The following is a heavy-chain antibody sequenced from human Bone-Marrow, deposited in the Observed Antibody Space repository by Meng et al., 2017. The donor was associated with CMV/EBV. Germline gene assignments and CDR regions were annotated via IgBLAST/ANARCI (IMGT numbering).Heavy chain of an antibody. Sequence: GESLKISCAASGFTFSDSAIHWVRQASGKGLEWVGRIRSKANSYETAYAASVKGRFIISRDDSKNTAYLQMNSLRTEDTAVYYCTRVDYGVNQLPDVGVDYWVQGTLVTVSS. CDR3: TRVDYGVNQLPDVGVDY. CDR2: IRSKANSYET. V-gene: IGHV3-73*01. CDR1: GFTFSDSA. J-gene: IGHJ4*02. D-gene: IGHD4/OR15-4a*01.